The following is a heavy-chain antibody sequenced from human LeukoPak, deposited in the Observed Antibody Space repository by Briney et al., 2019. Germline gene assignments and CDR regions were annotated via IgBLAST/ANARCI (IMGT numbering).Heavy chain of an antibody. Sequence: PGGSLRLSCVGSGFTFRSHAMSWVRQAPEKGLEFVSGIYENGGTTYYADSVKGRFTISRDNSKNTLYLQMNSLRAEDTAVYYCAKAEQWLVPNTPFDYWGQGTLVTVSS. J-gene: IGHJ4*02. CDR3: AKAEQWLVPNTPFDY. CDR2: IYENGGTT. V-gene: IGHV3-23*01. D-gene: IGHD6-19*01. CDR1: GFTFRSHA.